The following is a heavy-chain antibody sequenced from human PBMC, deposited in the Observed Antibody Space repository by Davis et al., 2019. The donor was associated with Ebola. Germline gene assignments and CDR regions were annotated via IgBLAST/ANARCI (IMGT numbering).Heavy chain of an antibody. V-gene: IGHV3-30*18. CDR2: ISYDGSNK. J-gene: IGHJ6*02. D-gene: IGHD3-3*01. CDR1: GFTFSSYG. Sequence: GESLKISCAASGFTFSSYGMHWVRQAPGKGLEWVAVISYDGSNKYYADSVKGRFTISRDNSKNTLYLQMNSLRAEDTAVYYCTNFGVVITSPRGGGMDVWGQGTTVTVSS. CDR3: TNFGVVITSPRGGGMDV.